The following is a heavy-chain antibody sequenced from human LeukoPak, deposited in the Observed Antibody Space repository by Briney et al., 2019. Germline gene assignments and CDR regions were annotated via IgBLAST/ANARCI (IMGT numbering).Heavy chain of an antibody. CDR2: IYYSGST. CDR3: ARAAYSGSYHSDY. D-gene: IGHD1-26*01. Sequence: SETLSLTCTVSGGSISSYYWSWIRQPPGKGLEWIGYIYYSGSTNYNPSLKSRVTISVDTSKNQFSLKLSSVTAADTAVYYCARAAYSGSYHSDYWGQGTLVAVSS. V-gene: IGHV4-59*01. J-gene: IGHJ4*02. CDR1: GGSISSYY.